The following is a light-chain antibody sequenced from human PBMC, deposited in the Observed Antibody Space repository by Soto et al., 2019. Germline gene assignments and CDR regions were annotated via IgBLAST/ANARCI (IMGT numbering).Light chain of an antibody. CDR2: LGS. J-gene: IGKJ3*01. Sequence: IVMTQSPLSLPVTPGEPASISCRSSQSLLHSNGYNYLDWYLQKPGQSPQLLIYLGSNRASGVPDRCSGSRSGADFTLKISRVEAEDVGVYYCMLALQNPPGFTFGPGTKVDIK. CDR1: QSLLHSNGYNY. CDR3: MLALQNPPGFT. V-gene: IGKV2-28*01.